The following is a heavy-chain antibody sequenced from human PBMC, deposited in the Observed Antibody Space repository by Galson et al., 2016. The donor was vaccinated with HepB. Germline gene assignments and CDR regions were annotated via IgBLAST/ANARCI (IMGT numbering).Heavy chain of an antibody. V-gene: IGHV3-74*01. CDR1: GFTFSSYW. CDR3: AVINIATSPNFDF. CDR2: INSDGSST. Sequence: SLRLSCAASGFTFSSYWMHWVRQAPGKGLVWVSRINSDGSSTSYADSVKGRFTISRDNAKNTLYLQMNSLRAEDTAAYYCAVINIATSPNFDFWGQGTLVTVSS. J-gene: IGHJ4*02. D-gene: IGHD2/OR15-2a*01.